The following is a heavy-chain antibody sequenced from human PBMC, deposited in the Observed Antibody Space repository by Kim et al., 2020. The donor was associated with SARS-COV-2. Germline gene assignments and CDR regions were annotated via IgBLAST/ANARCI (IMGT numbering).Heavy chain of an antibody. J-gene: IGHJ4*02. Sequence: GGSLRLSCAASGFTFSSYAMSWVRQAPGKGLEWVSAISGSGGSTYYADSVKGRFTISRDNSKNTLYLQMNSLRAEDTAVYYCAKDILWGPGGNVDYWGQGTLVTVSS. CDR1: GFTFSSYA. CDR2: ISGSGGST. D-gene: IGHD2-15*01. CDR3: AKDILWGPGGNVDY. V-gene: IGHV3-23*01.